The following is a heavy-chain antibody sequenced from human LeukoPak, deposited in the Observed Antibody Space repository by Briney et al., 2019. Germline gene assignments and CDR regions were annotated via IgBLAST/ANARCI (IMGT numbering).Heavy chain of an antibody. CDR3: TREQPSGGNSRGWFDP. V-gene: IGHV3-21*04. Sequence: GGSLRLSCAASGFTFSSYSMNWVRQAPGKGLEWVSSISSSSSYIYYADSVKGRFTISRDNSKNTLYLQMNSLRAEDTAVYYCTREQPSGGNSRGWFDPWGQGTLVTVSS. D-gene: IGHD1-26*01. CDR2: ISSSSSYI. CDR1: GFTFSSYS. J-gene: IGHJ5*02.